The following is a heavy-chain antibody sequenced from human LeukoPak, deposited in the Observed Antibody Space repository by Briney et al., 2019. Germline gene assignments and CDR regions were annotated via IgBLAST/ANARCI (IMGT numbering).Heavy chain of an antibody. J-gene: IGHJ4*02. Sequence: GGSLRLSCAASGFTFSSYAMHWVRQAPGKGLEWVAVISYDGSNKYYADSVKGRFTISRDNSKNTLYLQMNSLRAEDTAVYYCARDGVRVEMTLDYWGQGTLVTVSS. D-gene: IGHD5-24*01. CDR1: GFTFSSYA. CDR3: ARDGVRVEMTLDY. V-gene: IGHV3-30-3*01. CDR2: ISYDGSNK.